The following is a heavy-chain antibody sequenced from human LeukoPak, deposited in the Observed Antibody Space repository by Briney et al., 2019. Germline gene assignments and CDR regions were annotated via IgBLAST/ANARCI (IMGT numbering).Heavy chain of an antibody. D-gene: IGHD3-3*01. CDR2: IYTSGTT. V-gene: IGHV4-4*07. CDR1: GGSINSYY. J-gene: IGHJ6*03. CDR3: ARAGDFWSGYPSRNYMDV. Sequence: PSETLSLTCTVSGGSINSYYWSWIRQPAGKGLEWIGRIYTSGTTNYNPSLKSRVTMSVDTSKRQFSLKLSSVTAADTAVYYCARAGDFWSGYPSRNYMDVWGKGTTVTVSS.